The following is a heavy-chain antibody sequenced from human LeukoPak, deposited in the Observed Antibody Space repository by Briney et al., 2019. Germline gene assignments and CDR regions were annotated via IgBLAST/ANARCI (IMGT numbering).Heavy chain of an antibody. J-gene: IGHJ4*02. D-gene: IGHD2/OR15-2a*01. CDR1: GGSISSADYY. CDR2: ISYSGAT. V-gene: IGHV4-30-4*01. CDR3: ARRELLLSIFKRGFIFDY. Sequence: SETLSLTCTVSGGSISSADYYWSWFRQFPGTGLLEWLGYISYSGATYCNPSLKSRVTISVDTSKNQFSLKLSSVTAADTAVYYCARRELLLSIFKRGFIFDYWGQGTLVTVSS.